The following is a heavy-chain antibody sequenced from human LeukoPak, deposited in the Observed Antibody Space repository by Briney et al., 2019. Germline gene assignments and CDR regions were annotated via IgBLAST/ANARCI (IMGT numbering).Heavy chain of an antibody. Sequence: PGGSLRLSCAASGFTFSSYAMSWVRQAPGKGLEWVANINQTGSEKYFVDSVKGRFTISRDNAKNSLYLQMNSLRAEDTAVYYCARVADDYFDYWGQGTLVTVSS. J-gene: IGHJ4*02. CDR2: INQTGSEK. CDR3: ARVADDYFDY. V-gene: IGHV3-7*01. CDR1: GFTFSSYA. D-gene: IGHD6-19*01.